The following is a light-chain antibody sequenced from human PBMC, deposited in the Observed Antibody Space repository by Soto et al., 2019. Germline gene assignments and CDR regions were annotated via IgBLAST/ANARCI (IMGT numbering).Light chain of an antibody. CDR3: QKYNSVPLT. CDR2: RAS. CDR1: RGICNY. J-gene: IGKJ4*01. V-gene: IGKV1-27*01. Sequence: DIQMTQSPSSLSASVGDEVTITCRASRGICNYLAWYQQKPGKVPKLLIYRASSLQSGVPSRFSGGGSGTDFTLTIDSLQPEDVATYYCQKYNSVPLTFGGGTKVEIK.